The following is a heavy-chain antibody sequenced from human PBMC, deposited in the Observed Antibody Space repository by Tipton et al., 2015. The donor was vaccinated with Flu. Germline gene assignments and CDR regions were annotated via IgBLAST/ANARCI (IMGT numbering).Heavy chain of an antibody. CDR3: ARGGASSQWFDP. CDR2: IHYSGDT. V-gene: IGHV4-38-2*01. CDR1: GYSISSGYY. J-gene: IGHJ5*02. D-gene: IGHD6-6*01. Sequence: TLSLTCAVSGYSISSGYYWGWLRQSPGKGLEWIGYIHYSGDTKYNPSLEGRVTILVDTSKNQFSLNLRSVTAADTAVYYCARGGASSQWFDPWGQGTLVTVSS.